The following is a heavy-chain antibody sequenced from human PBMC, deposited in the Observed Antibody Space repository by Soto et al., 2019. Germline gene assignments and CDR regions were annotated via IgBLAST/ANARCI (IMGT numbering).Heavy chain of an antibody. CDR3: ARGGTSMTGPC. V-gene: IGHV3-74*01. CDR2: INGDGRST. CDR1: GFTFSSSW. J-gene: IGHJ4*02. Sequence: VQLVESGGGLVQPGKSLRVSCAASGFTFSSSWMHWVRQVPGKGLMWVSHINGDGRSTSYADSVRGRFTVSRDNAKNTLYLHINDVRAEDTAVYYCARGGTSMTGPCWGRGTLVTVSS. D-gene: IGHD3-9*01.